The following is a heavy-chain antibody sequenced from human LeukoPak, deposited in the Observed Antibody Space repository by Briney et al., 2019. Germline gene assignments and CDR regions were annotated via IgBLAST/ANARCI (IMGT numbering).Heavy chain of an antibody. Sequence: GRSLRLSCAASGFLVNDYGMHWVRQAPGKGPEWVAAMRFDGNTKYYVDSVKGRFTISRDTSKNTLFPQMNSLRDEDTATYYCAKDKGNQQLYALDVWGQGTTVSVSS. CDR3: AKDKGNQQLYALDV. CDR1: GFLVNDYG. D-gene: IGHD1-1*01. J-gene: IGHJ6*02. CDR2: MRFDGNTK. V-gene: IGHV3-33*06.